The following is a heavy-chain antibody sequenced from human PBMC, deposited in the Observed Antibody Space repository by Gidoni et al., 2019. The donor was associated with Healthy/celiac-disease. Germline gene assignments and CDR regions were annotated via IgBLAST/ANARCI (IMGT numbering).Heavy chain of an antibody. V-gene: IGHV4-59*01. J-gene: IGHJ3*02. CDR1: GGSISSYY. Sequence: QVQLQESCPGLVKPSETLSLTCTVSGGSISSYYWSWIRQPPGKGLEWIGYIYYSGSTKDNPSLKSRVTISVDTSKNQFSLKLSSVTAADTAVYYCARDYYDSSWPFDIWGQGTMVTVSS. CDR3: ARDYYDSSWPFDI. CDR2: IYYSGST. D-gene: IGHD3-22*01.